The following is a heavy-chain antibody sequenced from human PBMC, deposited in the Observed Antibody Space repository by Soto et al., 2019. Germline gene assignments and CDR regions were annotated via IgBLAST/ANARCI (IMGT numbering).Heavy chain of an antibody. CDR3: ALLWFGELRKNAFDI. CDR1: GYTFTGYY. Sequence: ASGYTFTGYYMHWVRQAPGQGLEWMGWINPNSGGTNYAQKFQGWVTMTRDTSISTAYMELSRLRSDDTAVYYCALLWFGELRKNAFDIWGQGTMVTVSS. J-gene: IGHJ3*02. CDR2: INPNSGGT. D-gene: IGHD3-10*01. V-gene: IGHV1-2*04.